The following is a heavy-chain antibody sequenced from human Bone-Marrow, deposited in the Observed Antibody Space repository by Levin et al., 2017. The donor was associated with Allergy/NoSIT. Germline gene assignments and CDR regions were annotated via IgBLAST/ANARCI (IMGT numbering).Heavy chain of an antibody. J-gene: IGHJ6*03. CDR1: GYTFTGYY. Sequence: GESLKISCKASGYTFTGYYMHWVRQAPGQGLEWMGWINPNSGGTNYAQKFQGRVTMTRDTSISTAYMELSRLRSDDTAVYYCARDLKQWLVLGYYYYYMDGWGKGTTVTVSS. V-gene: IGHV1-2*02. CDR3: ARDLKQWLVLGYYYYYMDG. CDR2: INPNSGGT. D-gene: IGHD6-19*01.